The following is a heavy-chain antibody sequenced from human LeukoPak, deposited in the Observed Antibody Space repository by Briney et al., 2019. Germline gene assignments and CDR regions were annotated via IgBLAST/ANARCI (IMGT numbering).Heavy chain of an antibody. CDR3: ARGGGYYYYYYMDV. Sequence: GGSLRLSCAASGFTFSSYSMNWVRQAPGKGLEWVSYISSSSSTIYYADSVKGRFTISRDNAKNSLYLQMNSLRAEDTAVYYCARGGGYYYYYYMDVWGKGTTVTVSS. CDR1: GFTFSSYS. V-gene: IGHV3-48*04. J-gene: IGHJ6*03. CDR2: ISSSSSTI.